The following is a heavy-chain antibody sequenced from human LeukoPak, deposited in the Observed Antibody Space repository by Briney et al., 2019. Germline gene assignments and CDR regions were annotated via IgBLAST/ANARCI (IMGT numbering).Heavy chain of an antibody. V-gene: IGHV4-38-2*01. CDR2: MFHSGDT. J-gene: IGHJ4*02. D-gene: IGHD4-17*01. Sequence: PSETLSLTCDVSGYSIRSGSYWGWIRQPPGKGLEWIGCMFHSGDTYHNPSLKSRVTISADTSKNQFSLKLTSVTAADTAVYYCAKAGAYGDYARHDYWGQGTLVTVSS. CDR3: AKAGAYGDYARHDY. CDR1: GYSIRSGSY.